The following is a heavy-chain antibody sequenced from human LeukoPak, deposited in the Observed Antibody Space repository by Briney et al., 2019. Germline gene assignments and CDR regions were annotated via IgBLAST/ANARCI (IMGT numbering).Heavy chain of an antibody. CDR3: ARNYGWGSSVVGY. V-gene: IGHV3-21*01. CDR1: GFTFSSYS. J-gene: IGHJ4*01. CDR2: ISSSSYI. D-gene: IGHD3-10*01. Sequence: KAGGSLRLSCAASGFTFSSYSMNWVRQAPGKGMEWVSSISSSSYIYYADSVKGRFTFSRDNAKNSLYLQMNSLRAEDTAVYYCARNYGWGSSVVGYWGQGTLVTVSS.